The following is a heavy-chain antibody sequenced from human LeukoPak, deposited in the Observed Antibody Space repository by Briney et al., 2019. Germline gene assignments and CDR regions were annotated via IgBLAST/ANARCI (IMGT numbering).Heavy chain of an antibody. D-gene: IGHD6-13*01. CDR2: IYYSGST. CDR1: GGSISSGGYY. Sequence: SETLSLTCTVSGGSISSGGYYWSWIRQHPGKGLEWIGYIYYSGSTYYNPSLKSRVTISVDTSKNQFSLKLSSVTAADAAVYHCARGSRQQLGFDYWGQGTLVTVSS. CDR3: ARGSRQQLGFDY. J-gene: IGHJ4*02. V-gene: IGHV4-31*03.